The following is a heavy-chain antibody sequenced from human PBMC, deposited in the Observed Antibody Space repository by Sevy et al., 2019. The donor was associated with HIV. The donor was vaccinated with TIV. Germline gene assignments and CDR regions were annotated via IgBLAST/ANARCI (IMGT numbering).Heavy chain of an antibody. J-gene: IGHJ4*02. D-gene: IGHD4-4*01. CDR1: GGTFSSYA. CDR3: ASSHNTVTTFFDY. CDR2: IIPIFGTA. Sequence: ASVKVSCKASGGTFSSYAISWVRQAPGQGLEWMGGIIPIFGTANYAQKFQGRVTITADESTSTAYMELSSLRSEDTAVYYCASSHNTVTTFFDYWGQGTLVTVSS. V-gene: IGHV1-69*13.